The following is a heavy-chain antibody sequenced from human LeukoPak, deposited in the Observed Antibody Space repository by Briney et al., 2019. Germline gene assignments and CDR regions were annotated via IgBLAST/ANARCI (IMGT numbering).Heavy chain of an antibody. D-gene: IGHD5-12*01. Sequence: SVKVSCKASGGTFSSYAISWVRQAPGQGLEWMGGIIPIFGTANYAQKFQGRVTITADESTGTAYMELSSLRSEDTAVYYCARSYSGYDPQTSIDYWGQGTLVTVSS. CDR2: IIPIFGTA. J-gene: IGHJ4*02. CDR1: GGTFSSYA. CDR3: ARSYSGYDPQTSIDY. V-gene: IGHV1-69*13.